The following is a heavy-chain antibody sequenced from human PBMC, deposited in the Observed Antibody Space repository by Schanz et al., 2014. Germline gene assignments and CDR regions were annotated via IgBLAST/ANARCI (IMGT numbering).Heavy chain of an antibody. CDR1: GGTFSTYP. D-gene: IGHD2-2*02. CDR3: AGTYCSSTSCYTGYYYMDV. Sequence: QVQLVQSGAEVKKPGSSMKVSCKASGGTFSTYPINWLRQAPGQGLEWMGRIIPVLNIATYAQRFQGRVSITADTSTNTAYMELTSLRSEDTAVYYCAGTYCSSTSCYTGYYYMDVWGKGTTVTVSS. V-gene: IGHV1-69*02. CDR2: IIPVLNIA. J-gene: IGHJ6*03.